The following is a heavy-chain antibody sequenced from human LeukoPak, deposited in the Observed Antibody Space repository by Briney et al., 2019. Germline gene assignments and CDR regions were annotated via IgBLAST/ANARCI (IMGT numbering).Heavy chain of an antibody. CDR2: ISASGSAT. Sequence: PGGSLRLSCAASGFIFSNYGMNWVRQAPGKGLEWVAAISASGSATSYADSVRGRFTISRDNSKSTTYLQMNSLRAEDTAVFYCAKDMRFDWTPYYFDYWGQGTLVTVSS. CDR1: GFIFSNYG. V-gene: IGHV3-23*01. J-gene: IGHJ4*02. CDR3: AKDMRFDWTPYYFDY. D-gene: IGHD3-9*01.